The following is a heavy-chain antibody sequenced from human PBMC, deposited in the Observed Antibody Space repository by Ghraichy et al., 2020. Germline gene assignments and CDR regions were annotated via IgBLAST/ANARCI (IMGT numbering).Heavy chain of an antibody. J-gene: IGHJ5*02. Sequence: GGSLRLSCTASGFNFGRFWMTWVRQAPGKGLEWVANIKEDGSETYYVDSVKGRFTISRDNAKDSLFLQMNSLRAEDTAVYYCTRDYDSSSGYFREYTYWFDPCGQGTLVTFSS. CDR1: GFNFGRFW. CDR2: IKEDGSET. CDR3: TRDYDSSSGYFREYTYWFDP. V-gene: IGHV3-7*03. D-gene: IGHD3-3*01.